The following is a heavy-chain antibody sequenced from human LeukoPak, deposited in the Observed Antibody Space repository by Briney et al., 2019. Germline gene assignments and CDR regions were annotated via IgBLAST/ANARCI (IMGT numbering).Heavy chain of an antibody. V-gene: IGHV3-43*02. D-gene: IGHD5-24*01. J-gene: IGHJ4*02. Sequence: GGSLRLSCTASGFIFDDYAMHWVRQPPGKGLEWVSLTVGDGGATFYADSVQGRFAIYRDNSKNSLFLKMNSLRPDDTAFYYCVNGRWQTDLFDLWGQGTLVTVSS. CDR1: GFIFDDYA. CDR2: TVGDGGAT. CDR3: VNGRWQTDLFDL.